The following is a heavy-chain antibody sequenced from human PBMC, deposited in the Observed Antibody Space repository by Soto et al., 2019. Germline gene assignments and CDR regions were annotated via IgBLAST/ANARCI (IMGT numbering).Heavy chain of an antibody. CDR1: GGSISSSSYY. J-gene: IGHJ4*02. CDR2: IYYSGST. V-gene: IGHV4-39*01. Sequence: SETLSLTCTVSGGSISSSSYYWGWIRQPPGKGLEWIGSIYYSGSTYYNPSLKSRVTISVDTSKNQFSLKLSSVTAADTAVYYCANGRWEVRFDYWGQGTPVTVSS. D-gene: IGHD1-26*01. CDR3: ANGRWEVRFDY.